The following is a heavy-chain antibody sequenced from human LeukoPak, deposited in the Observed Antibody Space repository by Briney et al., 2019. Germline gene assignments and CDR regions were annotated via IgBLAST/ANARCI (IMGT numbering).Heavy chain of an antibody. V-gene: IGHV1-18*01. J-gene: IGHJ5*02. CDR1: RYTFTSYG. Sequence: ASVKVSCKASRYTFTSYGISWVRQAPGQAIEWMGWISAYNGNTDYAQKLQGRVTMTTDTSTSTAYMELRSLRSDDTAVYYCAREVYDILTGYPAWGQGTLVTVCS. CDR2: ISAYNGNT. CDR3: AREVYDILTGYPA. D-gene: IGHD3-9*01.